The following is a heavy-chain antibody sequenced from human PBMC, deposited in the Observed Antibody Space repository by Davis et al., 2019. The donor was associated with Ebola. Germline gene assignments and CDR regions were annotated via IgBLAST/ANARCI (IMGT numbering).Heavy chain of an antibody. CDR3: TTDRRSGSYFDY. V-gene: IGHV3-15*01. J-gene: IGHJ4*02. Sequence: PGGSLRLSCAASGITFSNAWMSWVRQVPGKGLEWVGRNKSKTDGGTADYAAPVKGRFTISRDDSKNTLYLQMNSLKTEDTAVYFCTTDRRSGSYFDYWGQGALVTVSS. CDR2: NKSKTDGGTA. CDR1: GITFSNAW. D-gene: IGHD1-26*01.